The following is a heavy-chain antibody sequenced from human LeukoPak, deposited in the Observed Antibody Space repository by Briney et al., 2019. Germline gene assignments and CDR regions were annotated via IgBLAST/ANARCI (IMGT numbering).Heavy chain of an antibody. V-gene: IGHV4-38-2*02. CDR2: IYHSGST. CDR3: ARVRVVVAAADY. J-gene: IGHJ4*02. CDR1: GYSISSGYY. Sequence: SETLSLTCTASGYSISSGYYWGWIRQPPGKGREWSGSIYHSGSTYYNPSLKSRVTISVDTSKNQFSLKLSSVTAADTAVYYCARVRVVVAAADYWGQGTLVTVSS. D-gene: IGHD2-15*01.